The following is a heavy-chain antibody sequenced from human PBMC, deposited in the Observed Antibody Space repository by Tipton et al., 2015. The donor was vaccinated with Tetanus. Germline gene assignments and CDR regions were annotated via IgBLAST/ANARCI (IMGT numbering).Heavy chain of an antibody. CDR3: ARGGSRDCTGIRCSLAY. Sequence: SLRLSCAASGFMFDDYYMTWIRQAPGKGLEWVSYISNSGDAIYYADSAKGRFTISRDNARNSVYLQMNSLRADDTAVYYCARGGSRDCTGIRCSLAYWGQGTLVTASS. J-gene: IGHJ4*02. D-gene: IGHD2-8*02. CDR2: ISNSGDAI. V-gene: IGHV3-11*01. CDR1: GFMFDDYY.